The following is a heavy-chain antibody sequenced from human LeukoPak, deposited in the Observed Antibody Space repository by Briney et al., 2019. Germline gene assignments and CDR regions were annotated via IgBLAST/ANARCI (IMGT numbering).Heavy chain of an antibody. D-gene: IGHD3-22*01. CDR2: ITSSGSG. Sequence: GGSLRLSCDVSGFNLNDYYMSWIRQAPGKGLEWISYITSSGSGYYSESVKGRFTISRDAASNSVFLQMNSLSAEDTAVYFCTRDQDAGYALGYWGQGTLVTVTS. V-gene: IGHV3-11*01. J-gene: IGHJ4*02. CDR3: TRDQDAGYALGY. CDR1: GFNLNDYY.